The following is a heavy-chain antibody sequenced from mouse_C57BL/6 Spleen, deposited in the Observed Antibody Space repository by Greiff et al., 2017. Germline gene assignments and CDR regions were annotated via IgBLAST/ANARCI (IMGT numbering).Heavy chain of an antibody. J-gene: IGHJ2*01. V-gene: IGHV5-9-1*02. CDR3: TRCLWLRRFYFDY. CDR2: ISSGGDYI. CDR1: GFTFSSYA. Sequence: EVKVVESGEGLVKPGGSLKLSCAASGFTFSSYAMSWVRQTPEKRLEWVAYISSGGDYIYYADTVKGRFTISRDNARNTLYLQMSSLKSEDTAMYYCTRCLWLRRFYFDYWGQGTTLTVSS. D-gene: IGHD2-2*01.